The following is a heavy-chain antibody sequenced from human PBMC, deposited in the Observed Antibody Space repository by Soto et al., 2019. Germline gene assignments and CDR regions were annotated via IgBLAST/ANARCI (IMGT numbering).Heavy chain of an antibody. J-gene: IGHJ4*02. CDR1: GGSISTSNW. D-gene: IGHD6-13*01. CDR2: IYHSGST. Sequence: PSETLSLTCAVSGGSISTSNWWSWVRQPPGKGLAWIGEIYHSGSTNYNPSLKSRVTISVDKSKNQFSLKLSSVTVADTAVYYCARAAMGGSSWPFDYWGQGTLVTVSS. CDR3: ARAAMGGSSWPFDY. V-gene: IGHV4-4*02.